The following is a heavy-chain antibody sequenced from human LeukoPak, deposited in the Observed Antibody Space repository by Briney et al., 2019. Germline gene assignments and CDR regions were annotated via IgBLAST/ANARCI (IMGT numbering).Heavy chain of an antibody. D-gene: IGHD3-22*01. CDR3: ARDLGQYYDTSDNWFDP. CDR1: GFTFSTYN. J-gene: IGHJ5*02. Sequence: GGSLRLSCAASGFTFSTYNMNWVRQAPGKGLVWVSRNSDGINTSYADSVKGRFTISRDNAKNTLNLQMNSLRAEDTAVYYCARDLGQYYDTSDNWFDPWGQGTLVTVSS. CDR2: NSDGINT. V-gene: IGHV3-74*01.